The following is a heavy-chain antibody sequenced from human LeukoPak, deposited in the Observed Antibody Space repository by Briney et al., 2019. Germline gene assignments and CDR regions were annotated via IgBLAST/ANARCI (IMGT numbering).Heavy chain of an antibody. CDR1: GDSMGSFY. Sequence: SETLSLTCTVSGDSMGSFYWSWIRQSAGRGLEWIGHIYSSGTTKNNPSYKSRVTMSVDTSRNQFSLKLSSVTAADTAVYYCARVVVGSAAGTYYYYGMDVWGQGTTVTVSS. D-gene: IGHD6-13*01. V-gene: IGHV4-4*07. CDR3: ARVVVGSAAGTYYYYGMDV. CDR2: IYSSGTT. J-gene: IGHJ6*02.